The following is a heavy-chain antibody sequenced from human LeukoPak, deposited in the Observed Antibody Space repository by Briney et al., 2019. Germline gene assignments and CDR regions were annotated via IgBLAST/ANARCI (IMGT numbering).Heavy chain of an antibody. CDR1: GFTFSSYW. D-gene: IGHD2-21*02. CDR3: AREGNCGGDCYFFDY. Sequence: GGSLRLSCAASGFTFSSYWMHWVRQAPGKRLVWVSRIHSDGSSTSYADSVKGRFTITRDNAKNTLYLQMNSLRAEDTAVYYCAREGNCGGDCYFFDYWGQGTLVTVTS. CDR2: IHSDGSST. V-gene: IGHV3-74*01. J-gene: IGHJ4*02.